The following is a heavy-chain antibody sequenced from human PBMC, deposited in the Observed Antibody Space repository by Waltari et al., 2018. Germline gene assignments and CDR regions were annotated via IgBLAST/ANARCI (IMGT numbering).Heavy chain of an antibody. CDR1: GGSISSGDSY. CDR2: IYYSGST. V-gene: IGHV4-30-4*08. Sequence: QVQLQESGPGLVKPSQTLSLTCTVSGGSISSGDSYWSWIRQPPGKGLEWIGYIYYSGSTYYNPSLKSRVTISVDTSKNQFSLKLSSVTAADTAVYYCARSRFYYGSGSYPWYFDYWGQGTLVTVSS. J-gene: IGHJ4*02. D-gene: IGHD3-10*01. CDR3: ARSRFYYGSGSYPWYFDY.